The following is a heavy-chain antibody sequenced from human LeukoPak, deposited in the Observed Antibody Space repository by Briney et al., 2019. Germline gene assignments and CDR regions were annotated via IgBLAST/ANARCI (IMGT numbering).Heavy chain of an antibody. Sequence: PGGSLRLSCAASGFTFSDYYMSWIRQAPGKGLEWVSYISSSGSTIYYADSVKGRFTISRDNAKNSLYLQMNSLRAEDTAVYYCASGYSSSWYHYYYYMDVWGKGTTVTISS. J-gene: IGHJ6*03. D-gene: IGHD6-13*01. CDR2: ISSSGSTI. CDR3: ASGYSSSWYHYYYYMDV. CDR1: GFTFSDYY. V-gene: IGHV3-11*01.